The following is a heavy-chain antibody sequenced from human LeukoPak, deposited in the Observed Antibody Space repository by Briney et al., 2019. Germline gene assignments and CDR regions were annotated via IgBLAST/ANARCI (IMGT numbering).Heavy chain of an antibody. Sequence: PEGSLRLSCAASGFTFSSYSMNWVRQAPGKGLEWVSSISSSSSYIYYADSVKGRFTISRDNAKNSLYLQMNSLRAEDTAVYYCARVFGEPASYYYYGMDVWGQGTTVTVSS. J-gene: IGHJ6*02. CDR1: GFTFSSYS. D-gene: IGHD3-10*02. V-gene: IGHV3-21*01. CDR2: ISSSSSYI. CDR3: ARVFGEPASYYYYGMDV.